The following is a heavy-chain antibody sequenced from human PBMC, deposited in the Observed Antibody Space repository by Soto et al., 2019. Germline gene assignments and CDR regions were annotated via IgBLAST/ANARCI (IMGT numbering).Heavy chain of an antibody. V-gene: IGHV2-5*02. J-gene: IGHJ4*02. CDR1: GFSLSTSGVG. CDR2: IYWDDDK. CDR3: AHSPYSSSLLAGYGYNWDVH. Sequence: SGPTLVNPTQTLTLTCTFSGFSLSTSGVGVGWIRQPPGKALEWLALIYWDDDKRYSPSLKSRLTITKDTSKNQVVLTMTNMDPVDTATYYCAHSPYSSSLLAGYGYNWDVHWVQATLVTVSS. D-gene: IGHD6-13*01.